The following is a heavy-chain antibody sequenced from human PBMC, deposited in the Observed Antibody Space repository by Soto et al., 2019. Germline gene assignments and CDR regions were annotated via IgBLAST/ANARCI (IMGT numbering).Heavy chain of an antibody. CDR2: ISYDGSNK. D-gene: IGHD6-19*01. V-gene: IGHV3-30-3*01. CDR3: ARVTIAVAGTAGYFEL. J-gene: IGHJ2*01. Sequence: QVQLVESGGGVVQPGRSLRLSCAASGFTFSSYAMHWVRQAPGKGLEWVAVISYDGSNKYYADSVKGRFTISRDNSKNTLYLQMNSLRAEDTALYYCARVTIAVAGTAGYFELWVRGTLVTVSS. CDR1: GFTFSSYA.